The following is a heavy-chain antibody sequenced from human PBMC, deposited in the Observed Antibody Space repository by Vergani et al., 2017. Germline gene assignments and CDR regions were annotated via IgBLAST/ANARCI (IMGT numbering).Heavy chain of an antibody. CDR2: IYYSGST. Sequence: QVQLQESGPGLVKPSGTLSLTCAVSGGSISSGSYYWSWIRQPPGKGLEWIGYIYYSGSTNYNPSLKSRVTISVDTSKNQLSLKLSSVTAADTAVYYCARAIAVAELAPWGQGTLVTVSS. D-gene: IGHD6-19*01. CDR1: GGSISSGSYY. CDR3: ARAIAVAELAP. J-gene: IGHJ5*02. V-gene: IGHV4-61*01.